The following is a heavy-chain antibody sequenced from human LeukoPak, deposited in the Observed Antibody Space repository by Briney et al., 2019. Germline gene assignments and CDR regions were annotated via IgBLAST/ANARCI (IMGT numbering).Heavy chain of an antibody. V-gene: IGHV1-69*08. Sequence: SVKDSRKASGGTYSTEPISWVRQPPGKRLDGMGNIIPLVGTAKYAQRFQARVTIAADKCTRSAYMELSSVGSERTSVYFCVRDGSYYADSRTYSLELVWGQGTPVTVSS. CDR2: IIPLVGTA. CDR1: GGTYSTEP. D-gene: IGHD3-22*01. CDR3: VRDGSYYADSRTYSLELV. J-gene: IGHJ4*02.